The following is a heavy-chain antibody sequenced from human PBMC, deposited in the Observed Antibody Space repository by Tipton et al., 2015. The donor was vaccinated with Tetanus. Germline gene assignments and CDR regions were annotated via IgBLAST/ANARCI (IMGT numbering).Heavy chain of an antibody. CDR3: AKDLTLGTIIYYFDS. D-gene: IGHD1/OR15-1a*01. J-gene: IGHJ4*02. Sequence: SLRLSCAASGFTFTTYAMNWVRQAPGKGLEWVSGISSNGHTTYYADSVKGRFTISRDNSKNTLYLQMNSLRAEDTAVYYCAKDLTLGTIIYYFDSWGQGTLVTVSS. CDR2: ISSNGHTT. V-gene: IGHV3-23*01. CDR1: GFTFTTYA.